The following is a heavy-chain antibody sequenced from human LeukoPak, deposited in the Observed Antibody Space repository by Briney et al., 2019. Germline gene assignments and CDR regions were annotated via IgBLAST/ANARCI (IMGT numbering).Heavy chain of an antibody. D-gene: IGHD3-3*01. J-gene: IGHJ4*02. CDR2: ISYDGSNK. Sequence: GGSLRLSCAASGFTFSSYGMHWVHQAPGKGLEWVAVISYDGSNKYFADSVKGRFTISRDNSKNTLYLQMNSLRAEDTAVYYCAKGWGIPIFGVVTNWGQGTLVTVSS. CDR1: GFTFSSYG. CDR3: AKGWGIPIFGVVTN. V-gene: IGHV3-30*18.